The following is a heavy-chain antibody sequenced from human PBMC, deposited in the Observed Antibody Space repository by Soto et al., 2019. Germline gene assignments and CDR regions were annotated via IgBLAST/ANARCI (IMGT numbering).Heavy chain of an antibody. CDR1: GGTFGSYA. D-gene: IGHD3-3*01. CDR3: AGGPGLFGVVINDY. J-gene: IGHJ4*02. CDR2: IIPIFGTA. V-gene: IGHV1-69*13. Sequence: SVKVSCKASGGTFGSYAISWVRQAPGQGLEWMGGIIPIFGTANYAQKFQGRVTITADESTSTAYMELSSLRSEDTAVYYCAGGPGLFGVVINDYWGQGTLVTVSS.